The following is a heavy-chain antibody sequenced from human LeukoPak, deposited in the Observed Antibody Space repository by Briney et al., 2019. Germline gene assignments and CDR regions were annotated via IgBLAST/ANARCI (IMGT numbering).Heavy chain of an antibody. Sequence: PSETLSLTCTVSGYSISSGYYWGWIRQPPGKGLEWIGSIYHSGSTYYNPSLKSRVTISVDTSKNQFSLKLSSVTAADTAVYCCARDFAPYYYDTEGVAFDIWGQGTMVTVSS. CDR1: GYSISSGYY. J-gene: IGHJ3*02. V-gene: IGHV4-38-2*02. CDR2: IYHSGST. CDR3: ARDFAPYYYDTEGVAFDI. D-gene: IGHD3-22*01.